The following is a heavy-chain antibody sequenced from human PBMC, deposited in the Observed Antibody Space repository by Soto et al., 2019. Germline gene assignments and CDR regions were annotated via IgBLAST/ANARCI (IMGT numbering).Heavy chain of an antibody. D-gene: IGHD4-17*01. V-gene: IGHV4-59*08. CDR3: ARRYGDCFDY. CDR2: IYYSGST. J-gene: IGHJ4*02. CDR1: GGSISSYY. Sequence: SETLSLTCTVSGGSISSYYWSWIRQPPGKGLEWIEYIYYSGSTNYNPSLKSRVTISVDTSKNQFSLKLSSVTTADTAVYYCARRYGDCFDYWGQGTLVTVS.